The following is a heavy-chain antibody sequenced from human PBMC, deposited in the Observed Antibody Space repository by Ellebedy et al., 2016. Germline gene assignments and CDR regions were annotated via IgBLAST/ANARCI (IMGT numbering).Heavy chain of an antibody. CDR1: GYTFTGYY. Sequence: GGSLRLSXAASGYTFTGYYMHWVRQAPGQGLEWMGWINPNSGGTNYTQKFQGRVTMTRDTSISTAYMELSRLRSDDTAVYYCARDLPYYDSSGYYRFGCDYWGQGTLVTVSS. V-gene: IGHV1-2*02. J-gene: IGHJ4*02. CDR2: INPNSGGT. CDR3: ARDLPYYDSSGYYRFGCDY. D-gene: IGHD3-22*01.